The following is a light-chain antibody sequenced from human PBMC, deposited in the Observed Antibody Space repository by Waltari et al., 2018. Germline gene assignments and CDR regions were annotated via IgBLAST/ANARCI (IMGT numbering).Light chain of an antibody. CDR3: QQYGSSIMYT. V-gene: IGKV3-20*01. J-gene: IGKJ2*01. CDR1: PGLTKQY. CDR2: GAS. Sequence: IVLTQSPVTLSLSPGESATLSCRAGPGLTKQYLACYQKTPGQAPRLLIYGASSRASGIPDRVSGSGAGADCPLTISVLEPEDSAVYYCQQYGSSIMYTFGQGTKLEIK.